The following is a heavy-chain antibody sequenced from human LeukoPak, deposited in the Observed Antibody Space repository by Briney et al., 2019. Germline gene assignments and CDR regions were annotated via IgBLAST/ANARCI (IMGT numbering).Heavy chain of an antibody. V-gene: IGHV1-24*01. D-gene: IGHD6-13*01. CDR1: GYTLTELS. Sequence: ASVKVSCKVSGYTLTELSMHWVRQAPGKGLEWMGGFDPEDGETIYAQKFQGRVTMTEDTSADAAYMELSSLRSEDTAVYYCATRYGVAAADFDYWGQGTLVTVSS. CDR3: ATRYGVAAADFDY. J-gene: IGHJ4*02. CDR2: FDPEDGET.